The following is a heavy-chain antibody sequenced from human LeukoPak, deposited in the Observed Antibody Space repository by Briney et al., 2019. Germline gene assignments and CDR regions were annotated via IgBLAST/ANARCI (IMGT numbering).Heavy chain of an antibody. V-gene: IGHV4-59*12. Sequence: SETLSLTCTVSGGSISSYYWSWIRQPPGKGLEWIGYIYYSGSTNYNPSLKSRVTISVDTSKNQFSLKLNSVTAADTAVYYCARSPAALDYFDYWGQGTLVTVSS. CDR2: IYYSGST. CDR3: ARSPAALDYFDY. CDR1: GGSISSYY. D-gene: IGHD6-13*01. J-gene: IGHJ4*02.